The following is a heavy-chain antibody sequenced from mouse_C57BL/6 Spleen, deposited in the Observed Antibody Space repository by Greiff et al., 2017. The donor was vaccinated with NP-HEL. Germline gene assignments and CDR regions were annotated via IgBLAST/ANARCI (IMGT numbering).Heavy chain of an antibody. V-gene: IGHV1-69*01. CDR3: ARWETGLFDY. CDR1: GYTFTSYW. J-gene: IGHJ2*01. CDR2: IDPSDSYT. Sequence: VQLQQPGAELVMPGASVKLSCKASGYTFTSYWMHWVKQRPGQGLEWIGEIDPSDSYTNYNQKFKGKSTLTVDKSSSTAYMQLSSLTSEDSAVYYCARWETGLFDYWGQGTTLTVSS. D-gene: IGHD4-1*01.